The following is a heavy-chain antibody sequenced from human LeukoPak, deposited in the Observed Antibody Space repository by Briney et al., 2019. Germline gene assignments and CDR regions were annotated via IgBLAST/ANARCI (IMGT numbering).Heavy chain of an antibody. J-gene: IGHJ4*02. Sequence: KPGGSLRLXCAASGFTFSSYSMNWVRQAPGKGLEWVSSISSSSSYIYYADSVKGRFTISRDNAKNSLYLQMNSLRAEDTAVYYCARNWVSDSSGSLDYWGQGTLVTVSS. V-gene: IGHV3-21*01. CDR1: GFTFSSYS. D-gene: IGHD3-22*01. CDR2: ISSSSSYI. CDR3: ARNWVSDSSGSLDY.